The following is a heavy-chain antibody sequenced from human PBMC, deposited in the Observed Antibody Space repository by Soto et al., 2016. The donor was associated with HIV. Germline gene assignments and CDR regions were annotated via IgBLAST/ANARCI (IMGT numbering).Heavy chain of an antibody. CDR3: ALGRFQYI. CDR2: IYGGGST. CDR1: GSTVNSDY. J-gene: IGHJ1*01. Sequence: EMQLVESGGDLVQPGGSLRLSCVVSGSTVNSDYMSWVHQPPGKGLEWVSLIYGGGSTSYADSVKGRFTISRDKSKSTVYLQMNSLRVEDTAVYYCALGRFQYIWGQGTLVTVSS. D-gene: IGHD3-3*01. V-gene: IGHV3-66*01.